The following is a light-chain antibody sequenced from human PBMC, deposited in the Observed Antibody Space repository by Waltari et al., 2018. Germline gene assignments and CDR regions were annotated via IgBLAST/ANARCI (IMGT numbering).Light chain of an antibody. Sequence: SSELTQDPAVSVALGQTVRITCQGDSLRSYYARWYQQKPGQAPVLVLYCKHHRPSGLPDRFSASSSGNTASLTITGAQAEDEADYSCNSRDSSGNHVVFGGVTQLTVL. CDR2: CKH. CDR1: SLRSYY. CDR3: NSRDSSGNHVV. J-gene: IGLJ2*01. V-gene: IGLV3-19*01.